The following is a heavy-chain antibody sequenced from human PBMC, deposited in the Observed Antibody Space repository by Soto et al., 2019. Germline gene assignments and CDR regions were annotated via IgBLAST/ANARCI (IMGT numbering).Heavy chain of an antibody. Sequence: QVQLVQSGAEVKKPGASVKVSCKASGYTFTSYGISWVRQAPGQGLEWMGWISAYNGNTNYAQKLQGRVTMTTDTSTSKAYMQLRSMRSDDTAVYYGARDSNCSGGSCYSTVADYWGQGTLVTVSS. CDR2: ISAYNGNT. D-gene: IGHD2-15*01. CDR1: GYTFTSYG. CDR3: ARDSNCSGGSCYSTVADY. J-gene: IGHJ4*02. V-gene: IGHV1-18*01.